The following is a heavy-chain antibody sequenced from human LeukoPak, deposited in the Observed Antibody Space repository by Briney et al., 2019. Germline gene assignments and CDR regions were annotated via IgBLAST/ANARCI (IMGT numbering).Heavy chain of an antibody. CDR3: TTPRGYYGSVGYYGVDV. Sequence: GGSLRLSCAASGFTFSNAWMSWVRQAPGKGLEWVGRIKSKTDGGTTDYAAPVKGRFTISRDDSKNTLYLQMNSLKTEDTAVYYCTTPRGYYGSVGYYGVDVWGQGTTVTVSS. CDR2: IKSKTDGGTT. D-gene: IGHD3-10*01. V-gene: IGHV3-15*01. J-gene: IGHJ6*02. CDR1: GFTFSNAW.